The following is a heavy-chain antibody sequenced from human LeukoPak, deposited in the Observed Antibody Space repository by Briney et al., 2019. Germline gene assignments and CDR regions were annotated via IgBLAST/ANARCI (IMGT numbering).Heavy chain of an antibody. J-gene: IGHJ5*02. Sequence: SETLSLTCTGSGGSVSSGTYYWAWIRQPPGKGLEWIGSIYYSGSTKYNPSLKSRVTISEDTSKNQFSLKLSSVTAADTAVYYCARGAAWFDPWGQGTLVTVSS. CDR3: ARGAAWFDP. V-gene: IGHV4-39*01. CDR2: IYYSGST. CDR1: GGSVSSGTYY.